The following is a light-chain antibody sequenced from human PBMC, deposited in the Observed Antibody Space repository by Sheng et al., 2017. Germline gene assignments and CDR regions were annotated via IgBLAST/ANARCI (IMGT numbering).Light chain of an antibody. CDR1: QTVSSTS. J-gene: IGKJ1*01. V-gene: IGKV3-20*01. Sequence: EIVLTQSPGTLSLSPGDRATLSCRASQTVSSTSLAWYQQKPGQAPRLLIYAASSRATGIPHSFSGSGSGTDFTLTISRLEPEDFAVYYCQQHGSSPWTFGQGTKVEIK. CDR2: AAS. CDR3: QQHGSSPWT.